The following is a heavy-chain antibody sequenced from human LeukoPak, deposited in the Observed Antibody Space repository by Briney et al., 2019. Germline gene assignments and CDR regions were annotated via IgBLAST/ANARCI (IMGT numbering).Heavy chain of an antibody. CDR2: IYYSGST. Sequence: PSETLSLTCTVSGGSISSSSYYWGWIRQPPGKRLEWIGSIYYSGSTYYNPSLKSRVTISVDTSKNQFSLKLSSVTAADTAVYYCARGGSSWSYNWFDPWGQGTLATVSS. CDR1: GGSISSSSYY. CDR3: ARGGSSWSYNWFDP. J-gene: IGHJ5*02. D-gene: IGHD6-13*01. V-gene: IGHV4-39*07.